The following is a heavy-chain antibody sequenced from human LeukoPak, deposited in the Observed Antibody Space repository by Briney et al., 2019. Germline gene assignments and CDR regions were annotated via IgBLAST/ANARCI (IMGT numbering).Heavy chain of an antibody. J-gene: IGHJ4*02. CDR1: GFTFSSYA. Sequence: GGSLRLSCAASGFTFSSYAMSWVRQAPGKGLEWVSAISGSGGSTYYADSVKGRFTISRDNSKNTLYLQMNSLRAEDTAVYYCAKNGAQYYYDSSGPFDYWGQGTLVTVSS. CDR2: ISGSGGST. V-gene: IGHV3-23*01. D-gene: IGHD3-22*01. CDR3: AKNGAQYYYDSSGPFDY.